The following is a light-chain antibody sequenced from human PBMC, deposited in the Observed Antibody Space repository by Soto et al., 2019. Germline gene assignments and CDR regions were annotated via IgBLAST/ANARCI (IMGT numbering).Light chain of an antibody. CDR2: WAS. Sequence: DIVMTQSPDSLAVSLGERATIHCKSIQRGLYDSNNKNYLAWYQQKPGQPPKLLIYWASTRESGVPDRFSGTGSGTEFTLTISSLQSEDFAVYYCQQYNNWPPLTFGGGTKVDIK. CDR1: QRGLYDSNNKNY. CDR3: QQYNNWPPLT. J-gene: IGKJ4*01. V-gene: IGKV4-1*01.